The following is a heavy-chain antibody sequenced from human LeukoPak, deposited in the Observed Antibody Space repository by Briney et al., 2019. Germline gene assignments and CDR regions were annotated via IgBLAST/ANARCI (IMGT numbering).Heavy chain of an antibody. CDR2: ISSGSTFI. Sequence: GGSLRLSCAASGFTFSTYSMNWVRQAPGKGLEWVSSISSGSTFIYYADSVKGRFTISRDNAQNSLYLQMNGLGAEDTAAYYCARDTPPHDFWGQGTLVTVSS. CDR3: ARDTPPHDF. CDR1: GFTFSTYS. J-gene: IGHJ4*02. V-gene: IGHV3-21*01. D-gene: IGHD3-3*01.